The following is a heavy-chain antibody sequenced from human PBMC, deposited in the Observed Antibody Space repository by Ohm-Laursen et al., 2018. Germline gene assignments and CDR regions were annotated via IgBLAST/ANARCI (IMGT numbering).Heavy chain of an antibody. CDR3: AATSSAYSIDS. Sequence: GTLSLTCAVSGGSISSYYWSWIRQPPGKGLEWIGYMYYSGTTNYNPSLKSRVTISVDTSKNQFSLKLSSVTAADTAVYYCAATSSAYSIDSWGQGTLVTVSS. V-gene: IGHV4-59*08. CDR2: MYYSGTT. J-gene: IGHJ4*02. D-gene: IGHD3-16*01. CDR1: GGSISSYY.